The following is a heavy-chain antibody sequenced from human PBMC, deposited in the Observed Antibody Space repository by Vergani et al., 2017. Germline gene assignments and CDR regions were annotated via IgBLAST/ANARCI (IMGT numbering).Heavy chain of an antibody. D-gene: IGHD5-24*01. Sequence: QVHLQESGPGVVKPSDTLSLTCTVSGGSMSDFYWSWIRQAAGKGLEWIGRVSVSGSTDSNAALRSRVTMSIDTSTNQFSLKLTSVTAADTAIYYCARGTPIIDYWGQGSLVTVSS. CDR2: VSVSGST. J-gene: IGHJ4*02. V-gene: IGHV4-4*07. CDR3: ARGTPIIDY. CDR1: GGSMSDFY.